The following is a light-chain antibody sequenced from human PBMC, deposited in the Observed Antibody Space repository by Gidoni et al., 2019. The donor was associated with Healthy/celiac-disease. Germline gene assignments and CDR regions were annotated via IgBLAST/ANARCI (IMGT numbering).Light chain of an antibody. CDR2: WAS. CDR3: QQYYSTPRT. CDR1: QSVLYSSNNKNY. J-gene: IGKJ1*01. V-gene: IGKV4-1*01. Sequence: IVMTQSPDSLAVSLGERATINCKSSQSVLYSSNNKNYLAWYQQKPGQPPKLLIYWASTRESGVPDRFSGSGSGTDFTHTISSLQAEDVAVYYCQQYYSTPRTFGQGTKVEIK.